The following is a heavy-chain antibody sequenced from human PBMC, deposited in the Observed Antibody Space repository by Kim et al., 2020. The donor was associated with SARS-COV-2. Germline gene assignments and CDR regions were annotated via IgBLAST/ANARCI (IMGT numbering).Heavy chain of an antibody. Sequence: GGSLRLSCAASGFTFSSYGMHWVRQAPGKGLEWVAVISYDGSNKYYADSVKGRFTISRDNSKNTLYLQMNSLRAEDTAVYYCARGGRRTAAGSFDYWGQGTLVTVSS. CDR1: GFTFSSYG. CDR2: ISYDGSNK. V-gene: IGHV3-33*05. J-gene: IGHJ4*02. D-gene: IGHD6-13*01. CDR3: ARGGRRTAAGSFDY.